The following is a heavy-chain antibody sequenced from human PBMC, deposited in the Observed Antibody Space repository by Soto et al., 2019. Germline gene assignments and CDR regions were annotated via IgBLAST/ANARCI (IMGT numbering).Heavy chain of an antibody. Sequence: RLSCAVSGFTFSNYAMSWVRQAPGKGLEWVSGISATGGSIYYADSVRGRFFISRDNSKNRLYLRMSSLRADDTAIYYCASQGGASHVTYHYYYAMDVWRHATTVTVSS. V-gene: IGHV3-23*01. CDR1: GFTFSNYA. J-gene: IGHJ6*02. CDR3: ASQGGASHVTYHYYYAMDV. D-gene: IGHD2-2*01. CDR2: ISATGGSI.